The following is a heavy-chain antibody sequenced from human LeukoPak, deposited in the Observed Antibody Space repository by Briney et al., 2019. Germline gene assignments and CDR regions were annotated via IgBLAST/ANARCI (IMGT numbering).Heavy chain of an antibody. CDR1: GYSFSYYW. CDR2: IYPGDSDT. CDR3: ARAPSGTLTPYYFDS. V-gene: IGHV5-51*01. J-gene: IGHJ4*02. Sequence: GESLKISCKGSGYSFSYYWIGWVRQMPGKGLEWMGIIYPGDSDTKYSPSFQGQVTISADRSITTAYLQWSSLKASDTATYYCARAPSGTLTPYYFDSWGQGTLVTVSS. D-gene: IGHD1-26*01.